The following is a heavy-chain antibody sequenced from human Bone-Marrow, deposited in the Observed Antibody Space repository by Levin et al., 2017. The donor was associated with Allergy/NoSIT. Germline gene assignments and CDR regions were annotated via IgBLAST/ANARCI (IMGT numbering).Heavy chain of an antibody. D-gene: IGHD3-16*01. CDR1: GASISSEHW. CDR2: IYHSGRT. V-gene: IGHV4-4*02. J-gene: IGHJ4*02. Sequence: PSETLSLTCVVSGASISSEHWWTWVRPPPGKGLEWIGEIYHSGRTSYSPSLKNRVTISVDKSKNQFSLNLSSVTAADTAIYYCVKRVIRAAGGGNYWGQGTLVTVSS. CDR3: VKRVIRAAGGGNY.